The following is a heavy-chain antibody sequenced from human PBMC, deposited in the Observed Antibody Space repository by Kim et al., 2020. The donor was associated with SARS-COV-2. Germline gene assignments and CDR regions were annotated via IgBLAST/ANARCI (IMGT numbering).Heavy chain of an antibody. CDR1: GCAFSSYD. J-gene: IGHJ4*02. CDR2: IGSSGNT. CDR3: ARARSSWYFDY. V-gene: IGHV3-13*01. Sequence: GGSLSLSCAASGCAFSSYDMHWVRQAPGKGLEWVSGIGSSGNTFYSGSVKGRCTISREDGKNSLYLQMNTLRAGDTAVYYCARARSSWYFDYWGQGTLVTVS. D-gene: IGHD6-13*01.